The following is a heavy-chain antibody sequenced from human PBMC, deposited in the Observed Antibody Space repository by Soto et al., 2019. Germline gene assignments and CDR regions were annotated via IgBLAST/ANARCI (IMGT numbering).Heavy chain of an antibody. Sequence: SETLSLTCAVYGGSFSGYYWSWIRQPPGKGLEWIGEINHSGSTNYNPSLKSRVTISVDTSKNQFSLKLSSVTAADTAVYYGARGGLPPEQWLVYWGQGTLVTVSS. J-gene: IGHJ4*02. CDR1: GGSFSGYY. CDR2: INHSGST. V-gene: IGHV4-34*01. CDR3: ARGGLPPEQWLVY. D-gene: IGHD6-19*01.